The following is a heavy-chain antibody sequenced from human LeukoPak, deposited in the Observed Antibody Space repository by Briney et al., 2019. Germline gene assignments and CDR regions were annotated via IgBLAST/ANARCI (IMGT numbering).Heavy chain of an antibody. CDR2: IYTGGNT. CDR1: GFTVDSNY. V-gene: IGHV3-53*01. CDR3: ARGDDSGYYDYLDY. D-gene: IGHD3-22*01. J-gene: IGHJ4*02. Sequence: GGSLRLSCAASGFTVDSNYLSWVRQAPGKGLEWVSTIYTGGNTYYAASVKGRFTISRDFSKNTVFLHMNSLRAEDTAMYYCARGDDSGYYDYLDYWGQGALVTASS.